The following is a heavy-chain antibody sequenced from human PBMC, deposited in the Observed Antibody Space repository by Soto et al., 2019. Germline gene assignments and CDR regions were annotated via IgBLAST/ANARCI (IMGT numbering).Heavy chain of an antibody. J-gene: IGHJ4*02. CDR1: GFTFSSYG. CDR2: ISYDGSNK. CDR3: AKDDSSGPFAY. Sequence: QVQLVESGGGVVQPGRSLRLSCAASGFTFSSYGMHWVRQAPGKGLEWVAVISYDGSNKYYADSVKGRFTISRDNSKNTLYLQMNSLRAEDTAVYYCAKDDSSGPFAYWGRGTLVTVSS. V-gene: IGHV3-30*18. D-gene: IGHD6-19*01.